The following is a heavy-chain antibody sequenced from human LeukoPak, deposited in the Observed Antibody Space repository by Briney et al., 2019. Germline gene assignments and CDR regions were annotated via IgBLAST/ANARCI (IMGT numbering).Heavy chain of an antibody. J-gene: IGHJ4*02. CDR2: ISGSGGST. D-gene: IGHD3-16*01. Sequence: GGSLRLSCAASGFTFSSYGMSWVRQAPGKGLEWVSAISGSGGSTYYADSVKGRFTISRDNSKNSLYLQMNSLRAEDTAVYYCARDKMITFGGVIRYWGQGTLVTVSS. CDR3: ARDKMITFGGVIRY. CDR1: GFTFSSYG. V-gene: IGHV3-23*01.